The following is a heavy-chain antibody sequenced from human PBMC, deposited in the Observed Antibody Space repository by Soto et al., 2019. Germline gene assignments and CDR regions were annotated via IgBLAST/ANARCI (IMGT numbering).Heavy chain of an antibody. D-gene: IGHD1-7*01. J-gene: IGHJ5*02. CDR3: AGYNWNYYFDP. CDR1: GGSVRDGSYY. V-gene: IGHV4-61*01. CDR2: IYHSGST. Sequence: SETLSLTCTVSGGSVRDGSYYWAWLRQPPGKGLEWIGHIYHSGSTIYNPSLKSRVTISIDTSKSQFSLNLNSMTAADTAVYYCAGYNWNYYFDPWGQGTLVTV.